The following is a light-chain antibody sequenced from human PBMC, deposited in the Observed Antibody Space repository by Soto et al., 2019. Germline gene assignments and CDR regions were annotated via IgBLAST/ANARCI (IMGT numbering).Light chain of an antibody. CDR2: DVS. V-gene: IGLV2-11*01. J-gene: IGLJ1*01. Sequence: QSVLTQPRSVSGSPGQSVTISCTGTSSDVGGYNYVSWYQQHPGKAPKLMIYDVSKRPSGVPDRFSGSKSGNTASLTISGLQAEDDADYYCCSHAGSYTYVFGTGTKVTVL. CDR3: CSHAGSYTYV. CDR1: SSDVGGYNY.